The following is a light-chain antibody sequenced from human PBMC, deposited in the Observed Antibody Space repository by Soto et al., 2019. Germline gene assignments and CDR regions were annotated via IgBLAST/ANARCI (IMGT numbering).Light chain of an antibody. J-gene: IGKJ1*01. V-gene: IGKV3-20*01. CDR3: QQYGSSPRT. Sequence: EILLTQSPGTLSLSPGERTTLSCRAIVSISGNYLAWYQHKPCHAPRVLIYGASSRATGIPDRFSGSGSGTDFTLTISRLEPEDFAVYYCQQYGSSPRTFGQGTKVDI. CDR2: GAS. CDR1: VSISGNY.